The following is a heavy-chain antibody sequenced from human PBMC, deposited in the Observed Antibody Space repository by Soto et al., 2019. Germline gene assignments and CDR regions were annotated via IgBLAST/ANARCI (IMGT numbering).Heavy chain of an antibody. CDR1: GGSISSYY. D-gene: IGHD5-18*01. Sequence: SETLSLTCPVYGGSISSYYWSWIRQPPGKGLEWIGYIYYSGSTNYNPFLKSRVTISVDTSKNQFSLKLSSVTAADTAVYYCARDALTGYSYGWFDPWGQRTRVTVSS. CDR2: IYYSGST. V-gene: IGHV4-59*01. J-gene: IGHJ5*02. CDR3: ARDALTGYSYGWFDP.